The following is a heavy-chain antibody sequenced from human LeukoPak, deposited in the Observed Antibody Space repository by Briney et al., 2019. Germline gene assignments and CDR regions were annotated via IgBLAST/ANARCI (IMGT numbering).Heavy chain of an antibody. V-gene: IGHV3-23*01. CDR2: ISGPGRET. J-gene: IGHJ4*02. Sequence: GGSLRLSCEASGFTFGGSAMSWVRQAPGKGLEWISDISGPGRETYYADSVKGRFTISRDNSKNTLYLQLNSLGVEDTAVYFCAKIDSPRVGWRAPFDYWGQGALVTVSS. D-gene: IGHD6-19*01. CDR3: AKIDSPRVGWRAPFDY. CDR1: GFTFGGSA.